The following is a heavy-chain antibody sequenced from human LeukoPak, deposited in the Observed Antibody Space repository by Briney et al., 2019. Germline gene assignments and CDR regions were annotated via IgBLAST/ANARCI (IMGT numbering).Heavy chain of an antibody. CDR3: AKGLGRPTNYGMDV. J-gene: IGHJ6*02. V-gene: IGHV1-18*01. CDR2: ISAYNGNT. D-gene: IGHD3/OR15-3a*01. Sequence: ASVKVSSKASGYTFTSYGISWVRQAPGQGLEWMGWISAYNGNTNYAQKLQGRVTMTTDTSTSTAYMELRSLRSDDTAVYYCAKGLGRPTNYGMDVWGQGTTVTVSS. CDR1: GYTFTSYG.